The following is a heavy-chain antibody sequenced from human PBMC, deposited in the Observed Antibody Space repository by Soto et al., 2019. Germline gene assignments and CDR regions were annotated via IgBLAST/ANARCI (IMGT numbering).Heavy chain of an antibody. CDR1: GYTFTGYY. CDR3: ARAARLITMIVGFGFDP. V-gene: IGHV1-2*02. CDR2: INPNSGGT. Sequence: ASVKVSCKASGYTFTGYYMHWVRQSPGQGLEWMGWINPNSGGTNYAQKFQGRVTMTRDTSISTAYMELSRVRSDDTAVYYCARAARLITMIVGFGFDPWGQGTLVTVSS. D-gene: IGHD3-22*01. J-gene: IGHJ5*02.